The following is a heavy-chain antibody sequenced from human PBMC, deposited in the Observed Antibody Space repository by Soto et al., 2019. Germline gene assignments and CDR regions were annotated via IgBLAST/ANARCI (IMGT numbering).Heavy chain of an antibody. V-gene: IGHV1-18*01. CDR3: ARYAGDYYYYGMDV. D-gene: IGHD2-2*01. J-gene: IGHJ6*02. CDR2: VSAHNGNT. CDR1: GYTFTSYG. Sequence: ASVKVSCKASGYTFTSYGISWVRQAPGQGLEWMGWVSAHNGNTDYEEKFQGRVTMTTDTSTSTAYMELRSLTSDDTAVYYCARYAGDYYYYGMDVWGQGTTVTVSS.